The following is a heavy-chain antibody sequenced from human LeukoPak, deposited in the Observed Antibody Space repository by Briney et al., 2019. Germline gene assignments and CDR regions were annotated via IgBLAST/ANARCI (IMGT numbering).Heavy chain of an antibody. D-gene: IGHD6-19*01. CDR1: GYPFSGSD. CDR3: AKTTGGWPRFFDH. Sequence: GGSLRLSCAASGYPFSGSDIHWVRQAPGKGLEWVAFVSHKGSSKFYAESVKGRFGISRDNSKSTTYLQMNGPRADDTAVYYCAKTTGGWPRFFDHWGQGTLVAVSS. V-gene: IGHV3-30*18. J-gene: IGHJ4*02. CDR2: VSHKGSSK.